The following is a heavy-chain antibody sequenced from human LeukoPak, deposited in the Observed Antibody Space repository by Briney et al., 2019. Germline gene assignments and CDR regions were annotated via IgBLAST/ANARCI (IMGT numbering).Heavy chain of an antibody. D-gene: IGHD6-13*01. CDR2: INSDGSST. J-gene: IGHJ5*02. CDR3: ARDGSTWFNWFDP. CDR1: GFTLSSYW. Sequence: AGGSLRLSCAASGFTLSSYWMHWVRQAPGKGLVWVSRINSDGSSTTYADSVKGRFTISRDNAKNSLYLQMNSLKAEDTAVYYCARDGSTWFNWFDPWGQGTLVTVSS. V-gene: IGHV3-74*01.